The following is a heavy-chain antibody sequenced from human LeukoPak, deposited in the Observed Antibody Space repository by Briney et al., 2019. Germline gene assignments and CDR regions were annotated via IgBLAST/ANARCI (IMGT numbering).Heavy chain of an antibody. Sequence: SETLSLTCTVSGGSISSYYWSWIRQPPGKGLEWIGYIYYGGSTNYNPSLKSQVTISVDTSKNQFSLKLSSVTAADTAVYYCAGGGYSYGPDYWGQGTLVTVSS. D-gene: IGHD5-18*01. CDR1: GGSISSYY. CDR2: IYYGGST. V-gene: IGHV4-59*01. J-gene: IGHJ4*02. CDR3: AGGGYSYGPDY.